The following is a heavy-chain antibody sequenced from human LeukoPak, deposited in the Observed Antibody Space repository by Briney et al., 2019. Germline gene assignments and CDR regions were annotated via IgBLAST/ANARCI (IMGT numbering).Heavy chain of an antibody. CDR1: GFTFSSYG. CDR2: ISYDGSNK. V-gene: IGHV3-30*03. J-gene: IGHJ6*03. CDR3: ASMWCSGGSCYRREHYYYYMDV. Sequence: GGSLRLSCAASGFTFSSYGMHWVRQAPGKGLEWVAVISYDGSNKYYADSVKGRFTISRDNSKNTLYLQMNSLRAEDTAVYYCASMWCSGGSCYRREHYYYYMDVWGKGTTVTISS. D-gene: IGHD2-15*01.